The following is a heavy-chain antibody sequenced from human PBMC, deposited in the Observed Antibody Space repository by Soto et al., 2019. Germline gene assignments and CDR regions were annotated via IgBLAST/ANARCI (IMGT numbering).Heavy chain of an antibody. CDR2: IYYSGST. D-gene: IGHD2-15*01. CDR1: GGSISSGGYY. Sequence: PSETLSLTCTVSGGSISSGGYYWSWIRQHPGKGLEWIGYIYYSGSTYYNPSLKSRVTISVDTSKNQFSLKLSSVTAADTAVYYCARYIVVVVAATNQYYFDYWGQGTLVTVSS. J-gene: IGHJ4*02. CDR3: ARYIVVVVAATNQYYFDY. V-gene: IGHV4-31*03.